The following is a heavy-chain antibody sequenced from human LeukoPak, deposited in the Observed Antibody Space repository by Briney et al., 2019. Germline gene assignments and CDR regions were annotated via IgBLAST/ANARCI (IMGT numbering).Heavy chain of an antibody. CDR3: ARDGYSSSWYGGYYYYYMDV. V-gene: IGHV3-21*04. J-gene: IGHJ6*03. Sequence: PGGSLRLSCAASGFTFSSYSMNWVRQAPGKGLEWVSSISSSSSYIYYADSVKGRFTISRDNAKNSLYLQMNSLRAEDTALYHCARDGYSSSWYGGYYYYYMDVWGKGTTVTISS. CDR1: GFTFSSYS. D-gene: IGHD6-13*01. CDR2: ISSSSSYI.